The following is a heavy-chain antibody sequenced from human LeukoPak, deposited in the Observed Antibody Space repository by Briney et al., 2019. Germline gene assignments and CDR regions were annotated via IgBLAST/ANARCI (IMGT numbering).Heavy chain of an antibody. CDR3: AREGTGDYYGMDV. CDR2: IYYSGST. J-gene: IGHJ6*02. Sequence: SETLSLTCTVSGGSISSGGYYWSWIRQHPGKGLEWIGHIYYSGSTYYNPSLKSRVTISVDTSKNQFSLKLSSVTAADTAVYYCAREGTGDYYGMDVWGQGTTVTVSS. D-gene: IGHD1-1*01. CDR1: GGSISSGGYY. V-gene: IGHV4-31*03.